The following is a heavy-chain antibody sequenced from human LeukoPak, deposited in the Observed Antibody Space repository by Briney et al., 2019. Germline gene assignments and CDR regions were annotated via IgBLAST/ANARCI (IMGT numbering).Heavy chain of an antibody. J-gene: IGHJ4*02. V-gene: IGHV4-30-2*01. CDR2: IYHSGST. CDR3: ATLADCSGGSCYYGFDY. D-gene: IGHD2-15*01. CDR1: GFTVSSNY. Sequence: LRLSCAASGFTVSSNYMSWIRQPPGKGLEWIGYIYHSGSTYYNPSLKSRVTISVDRSKNQFSLKLSSVTAADTAVYYCATLADCSGGSCYYGFDYWGQGTLVTVSS.